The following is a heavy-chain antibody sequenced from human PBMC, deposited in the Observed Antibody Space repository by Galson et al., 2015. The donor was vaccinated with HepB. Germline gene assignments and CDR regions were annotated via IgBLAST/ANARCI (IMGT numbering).Heavy chain of an antibody. J-gene: IGHJ4*02. CDR3: ARVPVETYYYDRSLDY. CDR2: ISYDGSNK. CDR1: GFTFSSYA. D-gene: IGHD3-22*01. V-gene: IGHV3-30-3*01. Sequence: SLRLSCAASGFTFSSYAMHWVRQAPGKGLEWMAVISYDGSNKYYADSVKGRFTISRDNSKNTLYLQMNSLRAEDTAVYYCARVPVETYYYDRSLDYWGQGTLVTVSS.